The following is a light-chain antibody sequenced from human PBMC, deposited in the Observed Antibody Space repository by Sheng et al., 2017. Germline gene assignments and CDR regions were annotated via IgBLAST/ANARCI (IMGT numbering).Light chain of an antibody. Sequence: DIQMTQSPSSLSASVGDRVTITCRASQGIREYLAWYQQKPGRVPKVLISGAATLESGVPSRFSASGSGTDFTLTISSLQPEDVATYYCQNYYIAPYNFGQGTKLEI. J-gene: IGKJ2*01. CDR3: QNYYIAPYN. V-gene: IGKV1-27*01. CDR2: GAA. CDR1: QGIREY.